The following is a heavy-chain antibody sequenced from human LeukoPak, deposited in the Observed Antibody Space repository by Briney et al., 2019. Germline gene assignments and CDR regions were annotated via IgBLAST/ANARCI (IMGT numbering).Heavy chain of an antibody. CDR2: IYWNDDK. CDR1: GFSLSTSEVG. CDR3: AHSTYCAFWSGYPWFDP. Sequence: ESGPTLVKPTQTLTLTCTFSGFSLSTSEVGVGWIRQPPGKALEWLALIYWNDDKRYSPSLKSRLTITKDTSKNQVVLTMTNMDPVDTATYYCAHSTYCAFWSGYPWFDPWGQGTLVTVSS. V-gene: IGHV2-5*01. J-gene: IGHJ5*02. D-gene: IGHD3-3*01.